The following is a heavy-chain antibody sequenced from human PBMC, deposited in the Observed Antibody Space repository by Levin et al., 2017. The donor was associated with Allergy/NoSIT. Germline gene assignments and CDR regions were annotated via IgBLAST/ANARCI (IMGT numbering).Heavy chain of an antibody. D-gene: IGHD2-8*01. CDR2: IRSKAYGGTT. CDR1: GFTLGDYA. J-gene: IGHJ4*02. Sequence: PGGSLRLSCTVAGFTLGDYAVSWFRQAPGKGLEWVGFIRSKAYGGTTEYAASVKGRFTISREDSKSIVYLQMNSLKTEDTAVYYCARNSNWVDFWGQGTLVTVSS. V-gene: IGHV3-49*03. CDR3: ARNSNWVDF.